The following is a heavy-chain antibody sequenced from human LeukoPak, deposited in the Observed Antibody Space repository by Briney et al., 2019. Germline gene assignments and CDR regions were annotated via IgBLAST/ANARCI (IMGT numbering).Heavy chain of an antibody. J-gene: IGHJ4*02. CDR3: ARGYYDFWSGPGDY. Sequence: ASVKVSCKASGYTLTGYYMHWVRQAPGQGLEWMGRINPNSGGTNYAQKFQGRVTMTRDTSISTAYMELSRLRSDDTAVYYCARGYYDFWSGPGDYWGQGTLVTVSS. CDR2: INPNSGGT. D-gene: IGHD3-3*01. CDR1: GYTLTGYY. V-gene: IGHV1-2*06.